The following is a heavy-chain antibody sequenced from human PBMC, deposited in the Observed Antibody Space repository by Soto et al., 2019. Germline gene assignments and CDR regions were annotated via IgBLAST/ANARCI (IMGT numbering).Heavy chain of an antibody. Sequence: PSETLSLTCAVYGGSFSGYYWSWIRQPPGKGLEWIGEINHSGSTNYNPSLKSRVTISVDTSKSQFSLKLSSVTAADTAVYYCARTLRFLEWLLYDYYGMDVWGQGTTVTVSS. CDR3: ARTLRFLEWLLYDYYGMDV. J-gene: IGHJ6*02. D-gene: IGHD3-3*01. CDR2: INHSGST. V-gene: IGHV4-34*01. CDR1: GGSFSGYY.